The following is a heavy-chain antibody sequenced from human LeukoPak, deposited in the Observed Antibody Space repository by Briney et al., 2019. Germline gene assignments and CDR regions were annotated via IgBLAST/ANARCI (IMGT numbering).Heavy chain of an antibody. CDR1: GGSISSGGYY. CDR2: IYYSGST. Sequence: SETLSLTCTVSGGSISSGGYYWSWIRQHPGKGLEWIGYIYYSGSTYYNPSLKSRVTMSVDTSKNQFSLKLSSVTAADTAVYYCARDPVATISWFDPWGQGTLVTVSS. J-gene: IGHJ5*02. V-gene: IGHV4-31*03. D-gene: IGHD5-12*01. CDR3: ARDPVATISWFDP.